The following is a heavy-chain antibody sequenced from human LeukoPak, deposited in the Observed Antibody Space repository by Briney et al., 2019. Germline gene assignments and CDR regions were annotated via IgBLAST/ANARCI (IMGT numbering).Heavy chain of an antibody. Sequence: GGSLRLSCAASGFTFSSYGMHWVRQAPGKGLEWVAVISYDGSNKYYADSVKGRFTISRDNSKNTLYLQMNSLRAEDTAVYYCANSPSDYWGQGTLVTVSS. CDR2: ISYDGSNK. CDR1: GFTFSSYG. J-gene: IGHJ4*02. V-gene: IGHV3-30*18. CDR3: ANSPSDY.